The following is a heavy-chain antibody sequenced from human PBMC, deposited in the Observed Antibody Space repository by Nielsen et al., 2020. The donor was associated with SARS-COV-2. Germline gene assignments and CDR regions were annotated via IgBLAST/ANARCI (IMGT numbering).Heavy chain of an antibody. CDR3: AKDAGGY. CDR2: VNKRGDST. D-gene: IGHD3-10*01. J-gene: IGHJ4*02. CDR1: GFTFSSYA. V-gene: IGHV3-23*01. Sequence: GGSLRLSCAASGFTFSSYAMSWVRRAPGKGLQWVSAVNKRGDSTFYADSVKGRFSISRDNSKNTLYLQMNSLRAEDTALYYCAKDAGGYWGQGTLVTVSS.